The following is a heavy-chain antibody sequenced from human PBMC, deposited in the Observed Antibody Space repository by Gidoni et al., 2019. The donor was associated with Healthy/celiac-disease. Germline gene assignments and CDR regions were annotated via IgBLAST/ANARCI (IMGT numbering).Heavy chain of an antibody. CDR3: ARAGEGYCSGGSCYTDYYYGMDV. Sequence: EVQLVESGGGLVQPGGSLRLSCAASGYTVSSNYMSWVRQAPGKGLEWVSVIYSGGSTYYADSVKGRFTISRDNSKNTLYLQMNSLRAEDTAVYYCARAGEGYCSGGSCYTDYYYGMDVWGQGTTVTVSS. D-gene: IGHD2-15*01. V-gene: IGHV3-66*02. CDR1: GYTVSSNY. J-gene: IGHJ6*02. CDR2: IYSGGST.